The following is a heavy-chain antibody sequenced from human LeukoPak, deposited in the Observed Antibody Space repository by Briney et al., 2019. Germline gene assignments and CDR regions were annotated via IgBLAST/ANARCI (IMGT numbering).Heavy chain of an antibody. J-gene: IGHJ6*02. D-gene: IGHD4-4*01. V-gene: IGHV3-7*01. CDR3: ARAEIYSNYGYYYYGMDV. CDR2: IKQDGSEK. Sequence: GGSLRLSCAASGFTFSSYSMSWVRQAPGKGLEWVANIKQDGSEKYYVDSVKGRFTISRDNAKNSLYLQMNSLRAEDTAVYYCARAEIYSNYGYYYYGMDVWGQGTTVTVSS. CDR1: GFTFSSYS.